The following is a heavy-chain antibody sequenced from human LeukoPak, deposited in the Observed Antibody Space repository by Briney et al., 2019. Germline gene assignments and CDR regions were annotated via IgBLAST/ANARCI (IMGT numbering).Heavy chain of an antibody. CDR1: GYSISSGDYY. D-gene: IGHD1-20*01. Sequence: PSETLSLTCAVSGYSISSGDYYWSWIRQPPGKGLEWIGYIYYSGSTYYNPSLKSRVTISVDTSKNQFSLKLSPVTAADTAVYYCARGSITGTTWGQGTLVTVSS. J-gene: IGHJ5*02. CDR2: IYYSGST. V-gene: IGHV4-30-4*08. CDR3: ARGSITGTT.